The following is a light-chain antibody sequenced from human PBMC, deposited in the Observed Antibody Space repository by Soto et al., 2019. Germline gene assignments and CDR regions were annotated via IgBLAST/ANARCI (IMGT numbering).Light chain of an antibody. CDR3: NSYTSTSTGV. CDR2: EVS. J-gene: IGLJ1*01. V-gene: IGLV2-14*01. Sequence: QSALTQPASVSGSPGQSITISCTGTSSDVGGYNYVSWYQQHPGKAPKLIIYEVSNRPSGVSNRFSGSKSGNTASLTISGLQAEDEADYYCNSYTSTSTGVFGTGTQLTVL. CDR1: SSDVGGYNY.